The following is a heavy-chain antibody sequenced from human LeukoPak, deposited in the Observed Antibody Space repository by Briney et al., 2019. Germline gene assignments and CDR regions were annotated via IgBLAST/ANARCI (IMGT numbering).Heavy chain of an antibody. V-gene: IGHV3-23*01. CDR1: GFTFSSYA. CDR2: ISGSGGST. Sequence: GGSLRLSCAASGFTFSSYAMSWVRQAPGKGLEWVSAISGSGGSTYYADSVKGRFTISRDNAKNSLYLQMNSLRAEDTAVYYCARDGVAVAGPEYFQHWGQGTLVTVSS. D-gene: IGHD6-19*01. J-gene: IGHJ1*01. CDR3: ARDGVAVAGPEYFQH.